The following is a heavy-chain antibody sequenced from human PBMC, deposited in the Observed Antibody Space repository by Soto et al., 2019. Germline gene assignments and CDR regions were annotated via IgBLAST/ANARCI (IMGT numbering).Heavy chain of an antibody. CDR3: AKDPYCSSTSCPSGV. J-gene: IGHJ6*02. V-gene: IGHV3-30*18. D-gene: IGHD2-2*01. CDR1: GFTFSSYG. Sequence: GGSLRLSCAASGFTFSSYGMHWVRQAPGKGLEWVAVISYDGSNKYYADSVKGRFTISRDNSKNTLYLQMNSLRAEDTAVYYCAKDPYCSSTSCPSGVWGQGTTVTVYS. CDR2: ISYDGSNK.